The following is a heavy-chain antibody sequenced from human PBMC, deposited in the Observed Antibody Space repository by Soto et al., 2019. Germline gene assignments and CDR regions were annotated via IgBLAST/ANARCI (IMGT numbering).Heavy chain of an antibody. CDR1: GYKFSDYW. CDR3: ARVFLPRSKRGYFYGMDV. D-gene: IGHD6-13*01. Sequence: PGESLKISGKTSGYKFSDYWIAWVRQMPGKGLEWMGIIYPDDSNTRYVPSVEGQVTPPADKSTPPASLRWGSLKASDPATYYCARVFLPRSKRGYFYGMDVWGQGTTVTVSS. CDR2: IYPDDSNT. J-gene: IGHJ6*02. V-gene: IGHV5-51*01.